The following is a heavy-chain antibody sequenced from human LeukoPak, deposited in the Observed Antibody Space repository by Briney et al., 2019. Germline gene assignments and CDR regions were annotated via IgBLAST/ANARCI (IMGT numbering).Heavy chain of an antibody. Sequence: SETLSLTCAVYGGSFSGYYWSWIRQPPGKGLEWIGEINHSGSSNYNPSLKSRVTISVDTSKNQFSLKLRSVTAADTAVYYCARVGLGYNYGIFDLWGQGTLVSVSS. V-gene: IGHV4-34*01. CDR2: INHSGSS. CDR1: GGSFSGYY. CDR3: ARVGLGYNYGIFDL. D-gene: IGHD5-18*01. J-gene: IGHJ4*02.